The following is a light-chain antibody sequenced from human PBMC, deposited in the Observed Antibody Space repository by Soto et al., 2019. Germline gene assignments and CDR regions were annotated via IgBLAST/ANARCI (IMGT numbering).Light chain of an antibody. Sequence: EIVLTQSPGTLSLSPGERATLSCRASQRVTSSYLAWYQQRPGQAPRLLIYGAPFRATGIPDRFSGSGSGTGFTLTIISREPEDCAVYYCQQYGGSPSSFGLGTRLEIK. CDR2: GAP. V-gene: IGKV3-20*01. J-gene: IGKJ5*01. CDR3: QQYGGSPSS. CDR1: QRVTSSY.